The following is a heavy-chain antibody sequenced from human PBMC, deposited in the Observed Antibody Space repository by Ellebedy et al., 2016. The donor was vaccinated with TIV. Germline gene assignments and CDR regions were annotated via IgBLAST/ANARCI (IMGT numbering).Heavy chain of an antibody. D-gene: IGHD2-2*03. CDR1: GGSVSSGRYY. CDR3: ARLPHGSVFGYFDY. J-gene: IGHJ4*02. Sequence: MPGGSLRLSCTVSGGSVSSGRYYWSWIRQPPGKGLEWVGYIYYSGSTNYNPSLKSRVTISIDTSKNQFSLRLTSVTAADTAVYYCARLPHGSVFGYFDYWGQGTLVTVSS. V-gene: IGHV4-61*01. CDR2: IYYSGST.